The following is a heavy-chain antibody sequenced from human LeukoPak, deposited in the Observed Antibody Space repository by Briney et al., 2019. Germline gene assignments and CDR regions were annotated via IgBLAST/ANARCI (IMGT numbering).Heavy chain of an antibody. Sequence: GGSLRLSCTVSGSSFGDFSMNWVRQAPGKGLEWVSYISSSGSTIYYADSVKGRFTISRDNAKNSLYLQMNSLRAEDTAVYYCARISYGGNSDDYWGQGTLVTVSS. V-gene: IGHV3-48*04. CDR2: ISSSGSTI. J-gene: IGHJ4*02. D-gene: IGHD4-23*01. CDR3: ARISYGGNSDDY. CDR1: GSSFGDFS.